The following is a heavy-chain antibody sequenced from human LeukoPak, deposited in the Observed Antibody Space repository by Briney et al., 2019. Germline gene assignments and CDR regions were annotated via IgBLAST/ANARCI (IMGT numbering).Heavy chain of an antibody. CDR2: IYYSGST. CDR1: GGSISSSSYY. CDR3: ARYKYGKTQFDY. J-gene: IGHJ4*02. V-gene: IGHV4-39*01. Sequence: SETLSLTCTVSGGSISSSSYYWGWIRQPPGKGLEWIGSIYYSGSTYYNPSLKSRVTISVDTSKNQFSLKLSSVTAADTAVYYCARYKYGKTQFDYWGQGTLVTVSS. D-gene: IGHD4-17*01.